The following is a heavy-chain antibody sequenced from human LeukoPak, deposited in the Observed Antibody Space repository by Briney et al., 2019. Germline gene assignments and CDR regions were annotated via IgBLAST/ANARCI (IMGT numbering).Heavy chain of an antibody. Sequence: GESLKISCKGSGYSFTSYWIGWVRQMPGKGLEWMGIIYPGDSDTRYSPSFQGQVTISADKSISTAYLQWSSLKATDTAIYYCARRSYAIAHNWFDPWGQGTLVTVSS. CDR1: GYSFTSYW. D-gene: IGHD2-8*01. J-gene: IGHJ5*02. V-gene: IGHV5-51*01. CDR3: ARRSYAIAHNWFDP. CDR2: IYPGDSDT.